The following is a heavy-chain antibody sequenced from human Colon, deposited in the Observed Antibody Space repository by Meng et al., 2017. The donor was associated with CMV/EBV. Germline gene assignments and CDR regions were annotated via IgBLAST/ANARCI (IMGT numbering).Heavy chain of an antibody. V-gene: IGHV4-39*07. D-gene: IGHD2-8*02. J-gene: IGHJ3*02. CDR1: GGSVSSSSDY. CDR3: ARRYCTGARCPPVAFDI. Sequence: SETLSLTCTVSGGSVSSSSDYWGWIRQPPGKGLEWIGSIFLGTTHYSPSLGSRVSISVDTSKSQVSLNLTSVTAADTAVYYCARRYCTGARCPPVAFDIWGLGTMVTVSS. CDR2: IFLGTT.